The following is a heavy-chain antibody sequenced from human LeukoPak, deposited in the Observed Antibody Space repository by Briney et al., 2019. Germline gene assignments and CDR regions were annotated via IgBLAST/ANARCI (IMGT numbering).Heavy chain of an antibody. CDR2: MNPNSGNT. J-gene: IGHJ4*02. Sequence: ASVKVSCKASGYTFTSYDINRVRQATGQGLEWMGWMNPNSGNTGYAQKFQGRVTITRNTSISTAYMELSSLRSEDTAVYYCARLNQLLYRVRYFDYWGQGTLVTVSS. D-gene: IGHD2-2*02. V-gene: IGHV1-8*03. CDR1: GYTFTSYD. CDR3: ARLNQLLYRVRYFDY.